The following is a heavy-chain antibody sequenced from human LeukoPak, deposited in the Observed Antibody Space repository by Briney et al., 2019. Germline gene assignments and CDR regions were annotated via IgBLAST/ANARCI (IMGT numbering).Heavy chain of an antibody. V-gene: IGHV3-30*04. D-gene: IGHD6-13*01. Sequence: GGSLRLSCAAPGFTFSSYAMHWVRQAPGKGLEWVAVISYDGSNKCYADSVKGRFTISRDNSKNTLYLQMNSLRAEDTAVYYCAREPVAAAPGWFDPWGQGALVTVSS. CDR3: AREPVAAAPGWFDP. CDR2: ISYDGSNK. CDR1: GFTFSSYA. J-gene: IGHJ5*02.